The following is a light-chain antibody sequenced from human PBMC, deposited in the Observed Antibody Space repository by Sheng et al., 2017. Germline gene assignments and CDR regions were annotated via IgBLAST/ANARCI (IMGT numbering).Light chain of an antibody. Sequence: EIVMTQSPATLSVSPGERATLSCRASQSVDSNLAWYQQKPGQAPRLLIYGTSTRAIGIPARFSGSGSGTEFILIISSLQSEDFAVYYCQQYDDWPEGTFGQGTKVDI. CDR1: QSVDSN. CDR2: GTS. CDR3: QQYDDWPEGT. V-gene: IGKV3-15*01. J-gene: IGKJ1*01.